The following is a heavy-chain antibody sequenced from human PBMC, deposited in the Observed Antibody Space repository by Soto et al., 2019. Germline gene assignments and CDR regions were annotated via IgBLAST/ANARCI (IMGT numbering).Heavy chain of an antibody. Sequence: QVQLQESGPGLVRPSGTLSLTCTLSGGSIASDNWWTWVRQPPGRGLEWIGEMYHSGTTNYSPSLKSRVTILIDESKNQFSLKLTSVTAADTARYYCARASASSMLRGVIINWGQGTLVTVSS. J-gene: IGHJ4*02. CDR1: GGSIASDNW. CDR3: ARASASSMLRGVIIN. CDR2: MYHSGTT. V-gene: IGHV4-4*02. D-gene: IGHD3-10*01.